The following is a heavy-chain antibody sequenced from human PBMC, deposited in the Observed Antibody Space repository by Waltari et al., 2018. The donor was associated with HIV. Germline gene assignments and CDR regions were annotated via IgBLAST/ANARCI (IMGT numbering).Heavy chain of an antibody. Sequence: QLQLQESGPGLVKPSETLSLTCTVSGGSISSSSYYWGWIRQPPGKGLEWIGSIYYSGSTYYNPSLKSRVTISVDTSKNQFSLKLSSVTAADTAVYYCARTFGMITFGASNHAFDIWGQGTMVTVSS. D-gene: IGHD3-16*01. J-gene: IGHJ3*02. CDR1: GGSISSSSYY. CDR2: IYYSGST. V-gene: IGHV4-39*01. CDR3: ARTFGMITFGASNHAFDI.